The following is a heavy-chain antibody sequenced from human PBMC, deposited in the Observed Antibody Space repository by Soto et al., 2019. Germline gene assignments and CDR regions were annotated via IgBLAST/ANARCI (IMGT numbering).Heavy chain of an antibody. CDR3: ARDLIPFRTNEPSL. Sequence: PSETLSLTCTVSGGSISSVCYYWIWIRQHPGKGLEWIGYIYYSGSTNYNPSLKSRVTISVDTSKNQFSLKLSSVTAADTAVYYCARDLIPFRTNEPSLWGQGTMVTVSS. D-gene: IGHD2-8*01. CDR1: GGSISSVCYY. V-gene: IGHV4-61*01. J-gene: IGHJ3*01. CDR2: IYYSGST.